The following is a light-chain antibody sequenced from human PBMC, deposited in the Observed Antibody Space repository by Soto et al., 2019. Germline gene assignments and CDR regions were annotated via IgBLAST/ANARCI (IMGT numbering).Light chain of an antibody. CDR1: SSDVGGSKY. V-gene: IGLV2-14*01. CDR2: EVS. CDR3: SSYRSSGTLVV. J-gene: IGLJ1*01. Sequence: QSALTQPASVSGSPGQSITISCTGTSSDVGGSKYVSWYQQYPGKAPKLMIYEVSNRSSGVSNRFSGSKSGNTASLTSSGLQAADEADYYCSSYRSSGTLVVFGSGTKLTVL.